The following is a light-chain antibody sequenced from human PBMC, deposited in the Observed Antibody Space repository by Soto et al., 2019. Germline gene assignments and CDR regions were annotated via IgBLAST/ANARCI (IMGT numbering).Light chain of an antibody. CDR2: EVS. Sequence: QSVLTQPASVSGSPGQSITISCTGTSSDVGGYNYVSWYQQHPGKAPKLLIYEVSNRPSGVSNRFSGSKSGNTASLTISGLQAEEEADYYCSSYTETSNYVFGPGTKV. CDR1: SSDVGGYNY. CDR3: SSYTETSNYV. V-gene: IGLV2-14*01. J-gene: IGLJ1*01.